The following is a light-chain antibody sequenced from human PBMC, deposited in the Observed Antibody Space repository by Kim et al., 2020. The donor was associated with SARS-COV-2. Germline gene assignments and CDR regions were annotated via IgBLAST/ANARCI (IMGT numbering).Light chain of an antibody. CDR1: SSNIGNNY. CDR3: GTWDSSLSAVV. J-gene: IGLJ2*01. Sequence: QSVLTQPPSVSAAPGQKVTISCSGSSSNIGNNYVSWYQQLPGTAPKLLIYDNDKRPSGIPDRFSGSKSGTSATLDITGLQTGDEADYHCGTWDSSLSAVVFGGGTKLTVL. V-gene: IGLV1-51*01. CDR2: DND.